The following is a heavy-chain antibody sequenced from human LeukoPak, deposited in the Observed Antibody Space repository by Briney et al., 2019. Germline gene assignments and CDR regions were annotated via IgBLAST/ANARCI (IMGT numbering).Heavy chain of an antibody. D-gene: IGHD6-13*01. CDR1: GFTFSSYW. CDR2: INTDGSST. Sequence: GGSLRLSCAASGFTFSSYWMHWVRQAPGKGLVWVSHINTDGSSTTYGDSAKGRFTVSRDNAKNTLFLRMNSLRVEDTAVYYCARGTAATAGIDYWGQGTLVTVSS. CDR3: ARGTAATAGIDY. J-gene: IGHJ4*02. V-gene: IGHV3-74*01.